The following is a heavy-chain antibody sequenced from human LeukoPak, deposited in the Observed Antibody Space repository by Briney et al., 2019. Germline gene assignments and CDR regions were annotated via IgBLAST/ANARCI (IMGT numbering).Heavy chain of an antibody. V-gene: IGHV3-74*03. CDR3: AALDHGHDY. J-gene: IGHJ4*02. Sequence: GGSLRLSCVASGFTFSSYWMHWVRQAPGKGLVWVSRINSDGSSTKCADSVKGRFTISRDNAKNTLYLQMNSLRAEDTAVYCCAALDHGHDYRGQGTLVTVSS. CDR1: GFTFSSYW. CDR2: INSDGSST.